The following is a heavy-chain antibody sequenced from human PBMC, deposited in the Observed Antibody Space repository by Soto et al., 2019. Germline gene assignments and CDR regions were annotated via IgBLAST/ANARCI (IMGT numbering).Heavy chain of an antibody. CDR2: ISYNGGA. J-gene: IGHJ5*02. D-gene: IGHD3-10*01. CDR1: GGALSNSANH. Sequence: QVQLQESGTGLVKPSQTLSLSCTVSGGALSNSANHRRWIRQHPGEGLEWIGYISYNGGAYHSPSLAGRITMSIAASTNQFSLKLGSATAADATVYCCANGVRGGPNWFDPGGQGTLVTVSS. CDR3: ANGVRGGPNWFDP. V-gene: IGHV4-31*03.